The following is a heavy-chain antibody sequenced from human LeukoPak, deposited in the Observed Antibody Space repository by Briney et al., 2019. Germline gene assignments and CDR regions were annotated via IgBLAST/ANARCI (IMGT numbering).Heavy chain of an antibody. V-gene: IGHV3-7*03. D-gene: IGHD1-26*01. J-gene: IGHJ4*02. CDR2: INKDGGEK. CDR3: VKDSPPRYSGSPPAY. Sequence: GGSLRLSCAASGFTFSSYWMSWVRQAPGKGLEWVANINKDGGEKYYVDSVKGRFTISRDNAKNSLYLQMNSLRADDTAVYYCVKDSPPRYSGSPPAYWGQGTLVTVST. CDR1: GFTFSSYW.